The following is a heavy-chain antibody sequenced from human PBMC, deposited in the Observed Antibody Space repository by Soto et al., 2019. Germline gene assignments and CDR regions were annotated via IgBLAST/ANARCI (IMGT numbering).Heavy chain of an antibody. V-gene: IGHV3-33*01. CDR2: IWYDGSNK. CDR1: GFTFSSYG. D-gene: IGHD2-2*01. J-gene: IGHJ6*02. CDR3: ARVYCSSSSCGMDV. Sequence: GGSLRLSCAASGFTFSSYGMHWVRQAPGKGLEWVAVIWYDGSNKYYADSVKGRFTISRDNSKNTLYLQMNSLRAEDTAVYYCARVYCSSSSCGMDVWGQGTTVTVSS.